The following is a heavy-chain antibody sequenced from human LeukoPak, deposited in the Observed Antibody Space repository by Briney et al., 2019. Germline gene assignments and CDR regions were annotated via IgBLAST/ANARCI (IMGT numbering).Heavy chain of an antibody. D-gene: IGHD3-10*01. CDR2: IYPGDSDT. J-gene: IGHJ3*01. CDR3: VRPLDPGTTSGFDL. CDR1: GYTFSNYW. Sequence: GESLKISCQAFGYTFSNYWIGWVRQMPGKGLEWMGIIYPGDSDTRYSPSFQGQVTISADKSINTAYLQCSKLRASDTAMYYCVRPLDPGTTSGFDLWGQGTMVTVSS. V-gene: IGHV5-51*01.